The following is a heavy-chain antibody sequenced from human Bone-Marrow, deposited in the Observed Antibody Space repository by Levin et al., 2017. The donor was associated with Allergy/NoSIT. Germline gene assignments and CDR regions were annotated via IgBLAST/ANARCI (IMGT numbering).Heavy chain of an antibody. Sequence: GGSLRLSCAASGFTFSSYGMHWVRQAPGKGLEWVAVIWNDGSNKYYADSVKGRFTISRDNSKNTLYLEMNSLRAEDTAMYYCARSDGLQLSFEDDWGQGTQVTVSS. CDR2: IWNDGSNK. J-gene: IGHJ4*02. CDR3: ARSDGLQLSFEDD. V-gene: IGHV3-33*01. D-gene: IGHD6-6*01. CDR1: GFTFSSYG.